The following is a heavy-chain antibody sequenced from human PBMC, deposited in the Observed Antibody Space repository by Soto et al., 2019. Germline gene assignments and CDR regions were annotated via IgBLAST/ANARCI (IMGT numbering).Heavy chain of an antibody. CDR2: IRYDGSNK. D-gene: IGHD2-15*01. CDR3: PRDFWGGSCDHLPGGCDY. J-gene: IGHJ4*01. Sequence: QVQLVESGGGVVQPGRSLRLSCTASGFTFSNYGMHWVRHAPGKGLEWVAVIRYDGSNKYYEDSVEGQFNITRDNSRKALYLQINSLRVDDTAVYYCPRDFWGGSCDHLPGGCDYWGHGSLVTVAS. V-gene: IGHV3-33*08. CDR1: GFTFSNYG.